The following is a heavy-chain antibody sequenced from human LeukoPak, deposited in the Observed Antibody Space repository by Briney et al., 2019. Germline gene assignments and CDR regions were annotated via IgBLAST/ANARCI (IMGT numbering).Heavy chain of an antibody. D-gene: IGHD5-24*01. CDR3: ARGKYGGRRDGYNYAGY. CDR1: DYTFNSYG. Sequence: ASVKVACEATDYTFNSYGISWVRQAPGQGLEWMGWISAYTGNTNYAQRLQGRVTMTTDSSTTTAYMELRSLRSDDTAVYYCARGKYGGRRDGYNYAGYWGQGTLVTVSS. CDR2: ISAYTGNT. J-gene: IGHJ4*02. V-gene: IGHV1-18*01.